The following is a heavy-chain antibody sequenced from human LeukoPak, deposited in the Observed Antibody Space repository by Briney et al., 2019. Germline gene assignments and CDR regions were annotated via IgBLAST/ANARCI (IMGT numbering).Heavy chain of an antibody. CDR3: AKDPPFRGSSWYNDAFDI. V-gene: IGHV3-23*01. D-gene: IGHD6-13*01. J-gene: IGHJ3*02. Sequence: GGSLRLSRAASGFTFSSYAMSWVRQAPGKGLEWVSAISGSGGSTYYADSVKGRFTISRDNSKNTLYLQMNSLRAEDTAVYYCAKDPPFRGSSWYNDAFDIWGQGTMVTVSS. CDR2: ISGSGGST. CDR1: GFTFSSYA.